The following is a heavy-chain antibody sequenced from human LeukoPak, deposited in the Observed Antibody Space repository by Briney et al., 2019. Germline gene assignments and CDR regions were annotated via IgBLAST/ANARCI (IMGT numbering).Heavy chain of an antibody. J-gene: IGHJ4*02. CDR3: AVDPGSFDY. CDR2: ISDGGGST. Sequence: GGSLRLSCAASGFTFSGYAMSWVRQAPGKGLEWVSAISDGGGSTHYADSVKGRFTISRDNFKDTLYLQMNSLRAEDTAVYYCAVDPGSFDYWGQGTLVTVSS. V-gene: IGHV3-23*01. CDR1: GFTFSGYA. D-gene: IGHD3-10*01.